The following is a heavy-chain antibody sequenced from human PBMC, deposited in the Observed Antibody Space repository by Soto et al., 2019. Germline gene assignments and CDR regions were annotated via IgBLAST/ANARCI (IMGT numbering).Heavy chain of an antibody. CDR1: GGTFSSYA. V-gene: IGHV1-69*13. D-gene: IGHD3-16*01. Sequence: WASVKVSCKASGGTFSSYAISWVRQAPGQGLEWMGGIIPIFGTANYAQKFQGRVTITADESTSTAYMELSSLRSEDTAVYYCATGHFRFEYWFDTWGQGTLVTVSS. CDR3: ATGHFRFEYWFDT. CDR2: IIPIFGTA. J-gene: IGHJ5*02.